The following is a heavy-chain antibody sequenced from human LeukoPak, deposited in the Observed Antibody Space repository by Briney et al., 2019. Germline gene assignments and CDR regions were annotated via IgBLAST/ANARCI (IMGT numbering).Heavy chain of an antibody. J-gene: IGHJ3*02. CDR1: GGSISSSSYY. CDR3: ARDFHIVVVTAINNDAFDI. Sequence: SETLSLTCTVSGGSISSSSYYWGWIRQPPGKGLEWIGSIYYSGSTYYNPSLKSRVTISVDTSKNQFSLKLSSVTAADTAVYYCARDFHIVVVTAINNDAFDIWGQGTMVTVSS. D-gene: IGHD2-21*02. V-gene: IGHV4-39*07. CDR2: IYYSGST.